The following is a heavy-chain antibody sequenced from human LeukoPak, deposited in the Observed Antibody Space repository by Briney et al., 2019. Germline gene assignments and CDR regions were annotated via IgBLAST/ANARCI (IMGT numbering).Heavy chain of an antibody. V-gene: IGHV3-21*01. J-gene: IGHJ4*02. D-gene: IGHD6-13*01. CDR3: ATLEPYSSSWYGFDY. Sequence: GGSLRLSCAASGFTFSSYSMNWVRQAPGKGLEWVSSISSSSSYIYYADSVKGRFTISRDSAKNSLYLQMNSLRAEDTAVYYCATLEPYSSSWYGFDYWGQGTLVTVSS. CDR1: GFTFSSYS. CDR2: ISSSSSYI.